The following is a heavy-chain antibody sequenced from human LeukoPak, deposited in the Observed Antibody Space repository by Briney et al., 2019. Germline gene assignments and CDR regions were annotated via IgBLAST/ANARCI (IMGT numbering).Heavy chain of an antibody. Sequence: GGSLRLSCAASGFTFSSYGMTWVRQAPGMGLEWLANIRGDGGLGYSGDSVRGRFTVSRNNARQSLYLHMNNLRDDDTAVYFCARDANIHYGRDWYDAFDIWGQGTTVTVSS. V-gene: IGHV3-7*01. CDR2: IRGDGGLG. D-gene: IGHD4-23*01. J-gene: IGHJ3*02. CDR3: ARDANIHYGRDWYDAFDI. CDR1: GFTFSSYG.